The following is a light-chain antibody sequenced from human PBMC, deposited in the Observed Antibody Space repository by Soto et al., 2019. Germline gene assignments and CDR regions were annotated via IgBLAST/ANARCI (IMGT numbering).Light chain of an antibody. CDR3: QKYSSVPV. CDR2: AAS. Sequence: DIQMTQSPTSLSASVGDRVTITCRASQGIRNFVAWYQQKPGKAPKLLIYAASTLQSGVPSRFSSSGSGTDFTLTVNRLQPEHVAAYYCQKYSSVPVFGPGTKVEIK. CDR1: QGIRNF. J-gene: IGKJ3*01. V-gene: IGKV1-27*01.